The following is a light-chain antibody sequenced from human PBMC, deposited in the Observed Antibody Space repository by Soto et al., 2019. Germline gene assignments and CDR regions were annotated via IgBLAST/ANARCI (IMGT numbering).Light chain of an antibody. J-gene: IGKJ1*01. V-gene: IGKV3-15*01. CDR2: SAS. CDR1: QSVSTK. CDR3: QQYHNWPRT. Sequence: ETVMTQSPATLSVSPGERATLSCRASQSVSTKLAWYQQKPGQAPRLLIYSASTRATGIPVRFSGSGSGTEFTLTISSLQSEDFAVYYCQQYHNWPRTFGQGTKVEIQ.